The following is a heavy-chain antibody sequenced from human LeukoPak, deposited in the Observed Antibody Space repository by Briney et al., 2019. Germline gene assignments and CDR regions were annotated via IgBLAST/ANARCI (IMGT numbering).Heavy chain of an antibody. Sequence: QTGGSLRLSCAASGFTVSSNYMSWVRQAPGKGLEWVSVIYSGGSTYYADSVKGRFTISRDNSKNTLYLQMNSLRAEDTAVYYCARDGAYCGGDCYPEYFQHWGQGTLVTVSS. CDR1: GFTVSSNY. V-gene: IGHV3-66*01. D-gene: IGHD2-21*02. CDR2: IYSGGST. CDR3: ARDGAYCGGDCYPEYFQH. J-gene: IGHJ1*01.